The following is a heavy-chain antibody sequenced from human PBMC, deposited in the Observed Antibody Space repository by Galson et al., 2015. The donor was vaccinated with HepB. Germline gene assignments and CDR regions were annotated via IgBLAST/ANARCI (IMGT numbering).Heavy chain of an antibody. CDR2: ISSSSSYI. J-gene: IGHJ4*02. D-gene: IGHD1-26*01. CDR3: ARGPITTLDY. CDR1: GFTFISYS. Sequence: SLRLSCAASGFTFISYSMNWVRQAPGKGLEWVSSISSSSSYIYYADSVKGRFTISRDNAKNSLYLQMNSLRAEDTAVYYCARGPITTLDYWGQGTLVTVSS. V-gene: IGHV3-21*01.